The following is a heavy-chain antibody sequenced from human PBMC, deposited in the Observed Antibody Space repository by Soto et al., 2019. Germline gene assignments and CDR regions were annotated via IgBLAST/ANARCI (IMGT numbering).Heavy chain of an antibody. Sequence: EVQLVESGGGLVQPGGSLRLSCAASGFTFSSYWMSWVRQAPGKGLEWVANIKQDGSEKYYVDSVKGRFTISRDNSKNTLYLQMNSLRAEDTAVYYCAKNPQVVAATNDAFDIWGQGTMVTVSS. CDR3: AKNPQVVAATNDAFDI. V-gene: IGHV3-7*02. J-gene: IGHJ3*02. CDR1: GFTFSSYW. CDR2: IKQDGSEK. D-gene: IGHD2-15*01.